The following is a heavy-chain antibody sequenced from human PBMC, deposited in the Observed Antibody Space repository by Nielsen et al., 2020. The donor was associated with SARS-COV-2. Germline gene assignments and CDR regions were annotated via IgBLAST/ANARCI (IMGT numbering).Heavy chain of an antibody. J-gene: IGHJ5*02. CDR3: ATARYCNRTSCSAGTDMFDP. CDR1: GFTFSKAW. Sequence: GESLKISCVASGFTFSKAWMSWVRQAPGKGLEWVGRIKSKIDGGTTDYAAPVKDRFTISRDDSKNTMYLDMSSLRTEDTAVYYCATARYCNRTSCSAGTDMFDPWGQGTQVIVSS. V-gene: IGHV3-15*01. D-gene: IGHD2-2*01. CDR2: IKSKIDGGTT.